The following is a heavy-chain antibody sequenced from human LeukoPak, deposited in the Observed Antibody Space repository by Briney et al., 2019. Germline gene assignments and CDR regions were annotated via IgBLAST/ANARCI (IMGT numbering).Heavy chain of an antibody. CDR2: ISAYNGNT. Sequence: ASVRVSCKASGYTFTSYGISWVRQAPGQGLEWMGWISAYNGNTNYAQKLQGRVTMPTDTSTSTAYMELRTLRSDDTAVYYCARVSRHGGTLFDYWGQRTLVTVSS. CDR1: GYTFTSYG. CDR3: ARVSRHGGTLFDY. V-gene: IGHV1-18*01. J-gene: IGHJ4*02. D-gene: IGHD4-23*01.